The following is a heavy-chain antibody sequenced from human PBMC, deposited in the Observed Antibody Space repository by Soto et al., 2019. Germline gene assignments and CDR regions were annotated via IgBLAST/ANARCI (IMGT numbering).Heavy chain of an antibody. CDR2: ISGSGGTT. J-gene: IGHJ4*02. V-gene: IGHV3-23*01. D-gene: IGHD1-20*01. CDR3: AKSISYGITGTSYYFDY. Sequence: GGSLRLSCAASGFTFDSYAINWVRQAPGKGLEWVSVISGSGGTTYYADSVKGRFTISRDNSKNTLYLQMNSLRAEDTALYYCAKSISYGITGTSYYFDYWGQGTLVTVSS. CDR1: GFTFDSYA.